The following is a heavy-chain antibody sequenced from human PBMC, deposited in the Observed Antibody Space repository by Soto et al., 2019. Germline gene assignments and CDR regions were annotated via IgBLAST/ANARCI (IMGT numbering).Heavy chain of an antibody. V-gene: IGHV3-23*01. J-gene: IGHJ5*02. D-gene: IGHD2-21*02. CDR3: AKEQAAVLRVTNWFDP. Sequence: PGGSLRLSGVASGFTFSSYAMIWVRQAPGKGLEWVSAFSGSGGSTYYADSVKGRFTISRDNSKNTLFLQMNSLRAEDTAVYYCAKEQAAVLRVTNWFDPSGQGTLVTVSS. CDR1: GFTFSSYA. CDR2: FSGSGGST.